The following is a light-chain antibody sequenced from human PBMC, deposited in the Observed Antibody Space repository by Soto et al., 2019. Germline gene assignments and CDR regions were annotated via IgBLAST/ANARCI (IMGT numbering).Light chain of an antibody. CDR3: QQYSNWPIT. CDR1: QSFRGL. J-gene: IGKJ5*01. CDR2: GAS. Sequence: EIVMTQSPATLSVSPGERATLSCRASQSFRGLLAWYQQKPGQAPRLLIYGASSRATGIPDRFSGSGSGTDFTLTFSSLEPEDFAVYYCQQYSNWPITFGQGTRLEIK. V-gene: IGKV3-11*01.